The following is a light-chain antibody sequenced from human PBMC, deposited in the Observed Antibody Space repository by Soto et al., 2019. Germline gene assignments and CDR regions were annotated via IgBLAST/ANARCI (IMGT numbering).Light chain of an antibody. Sequence: QSALTQPASVSGSPGQSITISCTGTSSDVGGYNYVSWYQQYPGKAPKLMIYDVSNRPSGVSNRFSGSKSGNTASLTISGLQAEDEADYYCSSHTSSSTLLVLFGGGTQLTVL. CDR3: SSHTSSSTLLVL. CDR2: DVS. CDR1: SSDVGGYNY. V-gene: IGLV2-14*01. J-gene: IGLJ2*01.